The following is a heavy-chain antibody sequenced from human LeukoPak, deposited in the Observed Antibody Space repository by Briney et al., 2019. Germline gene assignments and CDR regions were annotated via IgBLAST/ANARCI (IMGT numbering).Heavy chain of an antibody. Sequence: GGSPRLSCAASGFTFSGSAMHWVRQASGKGLEWVGHIRTKTNSYATAYAASVKGRFTISRDDSKNTAYLQMNSLKTEDTAVYYCAREWWYLDYWGQGTLVTVSS. CDR1: GFTFSGSA. D-gene: IGHD2-15*01. V-gene: IGHV3-73*01. J-gene: IGHJ4*02. CDR3: AREWWYLDY. CDR2: IRTKTNSYAT.